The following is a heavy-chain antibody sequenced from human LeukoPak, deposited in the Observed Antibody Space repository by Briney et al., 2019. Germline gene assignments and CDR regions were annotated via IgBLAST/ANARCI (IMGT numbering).Heavy chain of an antibody. D-gene: IGHD4-23*01. CDR2: VSHSGSS. Sequence: PSETLSLTCAAYGGPFRGFFWSWIRQAPGKGLEWIGEVSHSGSSNYNPSLRSRISISLDTSKSQFSLKLTSVTAADSAVYYCARGIFYGGRNQYIWFDLWGQGTLVTVSS. V-gene: IGHV4-34*01. CDR3: ARGIFYGGRNQYIWFDL. CDR1: GGPFRGFF. J-gene: IGHJ5*02.